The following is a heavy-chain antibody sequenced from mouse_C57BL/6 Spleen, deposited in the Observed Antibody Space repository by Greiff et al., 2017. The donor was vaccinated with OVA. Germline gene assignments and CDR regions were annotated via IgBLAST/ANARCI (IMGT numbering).Heavy chain of an antibody. CDR2: IYPRDGST. Sequence: VQGVESGPELVKPGASVKLSCKASGYTFTSYDINWVKQRPGQGLEWIGWIYPRDGSTKYNEKFKGKATLTVDTSSSTACMELHSLTSEDSAVYFCARGGRGSSDYWGQGTTLTVSS. CDR3: ARGGRGSSDY. CDR1: GYTFTSYD. J-gene: IGHJ2*01. D-gene: IGHD1-1*01. V-gene: IGHV1-85*01.